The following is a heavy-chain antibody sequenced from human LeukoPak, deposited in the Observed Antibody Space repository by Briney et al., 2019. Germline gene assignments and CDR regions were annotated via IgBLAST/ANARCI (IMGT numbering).Heavy chain of an antibody. CDR2: INPSVGST. J-gene: IGHJ6*03. CDR3: ARRNWNYYYYYYYYYMDV. Sequence: ASVNVTCKASVYTFTSYYMHWVRQAPAQALEWMGIINPSVGSTRYAQKLQGRVTMTRDISTSTVYIELSRLRSDDTAVYYCARRNWNYYYYYYYYYMDVWGKGTTVTVSS. D-gene: IGHD1-7*01. V-gene: IGHV1-46*01. CDR1: VYTFTSYY.